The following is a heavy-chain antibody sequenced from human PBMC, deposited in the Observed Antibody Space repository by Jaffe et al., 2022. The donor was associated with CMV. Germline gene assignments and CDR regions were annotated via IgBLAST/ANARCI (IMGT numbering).Heavy chain of an antibody. CDR2: ISGSGGST. V-gene: IGHV3-23*01. Sequence: EVQLLESGGGLVQPGGSLRLSCAASGFTFSSYAMSWVRQAPGKGLEWVSAISGSGGSTYYADSVKGRFTISRDNSKNTLYLQMNSLRAEDTAVYYCAKEGRLYYYDSSGYYSRDAFDIWGQGTMVTVSS. CDR3: AKEGRLYYYDSSGYYSRDAFDI. J-gene: IGHJ3*02. CDR1: GFTFSSYA. D-gene: IGHD3-22*01.